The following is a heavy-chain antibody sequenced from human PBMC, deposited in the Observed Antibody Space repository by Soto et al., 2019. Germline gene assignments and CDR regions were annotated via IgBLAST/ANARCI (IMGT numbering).Heavy chain of an antibody. V-gene: IGHV1-18*01. D-gene: IGHD2-2*02. CDR1: GYTFTSYG. J-gene: IGHJ6*03. CDR3: ARIGPAAIYYYYYYYMDV. Sequence: ASVKVSCKASGYTFTSYGISWVRQAPGQGLEWMGWISAYNGNTNYAQKLQGRVTMTTDTSTSTAYMELRSLRSDDTAVYYCARIGPAAIYYYYYYYMDVWGKGTTVTVSS. CDR2: ISAYNGNT.